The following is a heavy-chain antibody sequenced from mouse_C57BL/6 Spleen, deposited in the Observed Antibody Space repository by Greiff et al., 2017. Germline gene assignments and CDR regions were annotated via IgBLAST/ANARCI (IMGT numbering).Heavy chain of an antibody. CDR2: IYPGDGDT. CDR1: GYAFSSSW. D-gene: IGHD1-1*01. Sequence: VQLQESGPELVKPGASVKISCKASGYAFSSSWMNWVKQRPGKGLEWIGRIYPGDGDTNYNGKFKGKATLTADKSSSTAYMQLSSLTSEDSAVYCCARSPYYYGSSLWYFDVWGTGTTVTVSS. CDR3: ARSPYYYGSSLWYFDV. J-gene: IGHJ1*03. V-gene: IGHV1-82*01.